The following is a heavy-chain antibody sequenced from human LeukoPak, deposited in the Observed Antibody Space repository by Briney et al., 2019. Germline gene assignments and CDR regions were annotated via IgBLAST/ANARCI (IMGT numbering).Heavy chain of an antibody. V-gene: IGHV4-59*01. J-gene: IGHJ6*02. CDR2: IYYTGST. D-gene: IGHD6-13*01. CDR3: AKMAGYSSFYYYYGMDV. Sequence: PSETLSLTCTVSSGSIRSYHWSWIRQPPGKGLEWIGYIYYTGSTNYNPSLKSRVTISVDTSKNQFSLRLTSVTAADTAVYYCAKMAGYSSFYYYYGMDVWGQGTTVTVSS. CDR1: SGSIRSYH.